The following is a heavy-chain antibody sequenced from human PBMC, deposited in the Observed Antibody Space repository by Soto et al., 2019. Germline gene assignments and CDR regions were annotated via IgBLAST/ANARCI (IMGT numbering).Heavy chain of an antibody. CDR2: IIPIFGTA. CDR3: ARVSGSYYFDY. Sequence: SVKVSCNASGGTFSSYAISWVRQAPGQGLEWMGGIIPIFGTANYAQKFQGRVTITADESTSTAYMELSSLRSEDTAVYYCARVSGSYYFDYWGQGTLVTVSS. J-gene: IGHJ4*02. CDR1: GGTFSSYA. D-gene: IGHD3-22*01. V-gene: IGHV1-69*13.